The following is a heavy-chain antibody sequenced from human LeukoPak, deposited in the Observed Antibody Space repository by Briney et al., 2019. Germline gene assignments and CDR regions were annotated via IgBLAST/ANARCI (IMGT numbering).Heavy chain of an antibody. Sequence: SETLSLTCAVYGGSFSGYYWSWIRQPPGKGLEWIGEINHSGSTNYNPSLKSRVTISVDTSKNQFSLKLSSVTAADTAVYYCARRGWLAGFDYWGQGTLVTVSS. V-gene: IGHV4-34*01. J-gene: IGHJ4*02. CDR1: GGSFSGYY. CDR3: ARRGWLAGFDY. CDR2: INHSGST. D-gene: IGHD5-24*01.